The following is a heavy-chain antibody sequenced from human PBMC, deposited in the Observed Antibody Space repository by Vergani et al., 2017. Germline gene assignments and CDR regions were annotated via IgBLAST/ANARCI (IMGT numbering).Heavy chain of an antibody. V-gene: IGHV1-69*01. CDR1: GGTFSSYA. J-gene: IGHJ6*02. CDR3: ARVGGGSYLIGGWNYYYYYGMDV. Sequence: QVQLVQSGAEVKKPGSSVKVSCKASGGTFSSYAISWVRQAPGQGLEWMGGIIPIFGTANYAQKFQGRVTITADESTSTAYMELSSLRSEDTAVYYCARVGGGSYLIGGWNYYYYYGMDVWGQGTTVTVSS. D-gene: IGHD1-26*01. CDR2: IIPIFGTA.